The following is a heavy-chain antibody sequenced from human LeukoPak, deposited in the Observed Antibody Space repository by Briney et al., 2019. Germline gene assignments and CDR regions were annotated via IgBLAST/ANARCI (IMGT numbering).Heavy chain of an antibody. J-gene: IGHJ4*02. CDR2: IIPIFGTA. CDR1: GGTFSGYA. Sequence: SVKVSCKASGGTFSGYAISWVRQAPGQGLEWMGGIIPIFGTANYAQKFQGRVTITADESTSTAYMELSSLRSEDTAVYYCARVTYDSSGYLDYWGQGTLVTVSS. CDR3: ARVTYDSSGYLDY. V-gene: IGHV1-69*01. D-gene: IGHD3-22*01.